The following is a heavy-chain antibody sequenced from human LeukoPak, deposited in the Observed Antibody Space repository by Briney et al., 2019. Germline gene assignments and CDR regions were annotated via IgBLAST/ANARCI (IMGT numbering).Heavy chain of an antibody. CDR2: IKEDGRQA. V-gene: IGHV3-7*03. CDR3: ARGYSSTLFDY. Sequence: GGSLRLSCVGSGSTFNGHWLTWVRQAPGRGLEWVASIKEDGRQAYYMDSVKGRFTISRDNSKNTLYLQMDSQRAEDTAVYYCARGYSSTLFDYWGQGTLVTVSS. J-gene: IGHJ4*02. CDR1: GSTFNGHW. D-gene: IGHD2-2*01.